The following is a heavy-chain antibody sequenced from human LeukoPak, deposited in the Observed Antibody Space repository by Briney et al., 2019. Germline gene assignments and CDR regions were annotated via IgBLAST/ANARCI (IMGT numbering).Heavy chain of an antibody. D-gene: IGHD2-2*01. CDR3: ATVVVGLYYFDY. CDR2: ISYDGSNK. Sequence: GGSLRLSCAASGFTFSSYAMHWVRQAPGKGLEWVAVISYDGSNKYYADSVKGRFTISRDNSKNTLYLQMNSLRAEDTAVYYCATVVVGLYYFDYWGQGTLVTVSS. V-gene: IGHV3-30-3*01. J-gene: IGHJ4*02. CDR1: GFTFSSYA.